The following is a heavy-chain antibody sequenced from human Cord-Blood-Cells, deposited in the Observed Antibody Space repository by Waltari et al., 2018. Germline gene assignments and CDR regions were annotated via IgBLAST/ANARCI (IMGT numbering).Heavy chain of an antibody. CDR2: INPNSGGT. CDR3: ARDLTGMEDY. D-gene: IGHD7-27*01. V-gene: IGHV1-2*02. Sequence: QVQLVQSGAEVKKPGASVKVSCKASGYTFTGYYMHWVRQAPGQGLGWMGWINPNSGGTNDAQKCQGRVTMTRDTSISTAYMELSRLRSDDTAVYYCARDLTGMEDYWGQGTLVTVSS. J-gene: IGHJ4*02. CDR1: GYTFTGYY.